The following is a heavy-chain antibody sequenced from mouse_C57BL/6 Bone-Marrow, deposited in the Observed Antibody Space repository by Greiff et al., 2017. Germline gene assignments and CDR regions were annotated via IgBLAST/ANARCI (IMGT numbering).Heavy chain of an antibody. CDR3: ARRELGFFDY. CDR1: GFTFSSYA. J-gene: IGHJ2*01. Sequence: EVMLVESGGGLVKPGGSLKLSCAASGFTFSSYAMSWVRQTPEKRLEWVATISDGGSYTYYPDNVKGRFTISRDNAKNNLYLQMSHLKSEDTAMYYCARRELGFFDYWGQGTTLTVSS. CDR2: ISDGGSYT. D-gene: IGHD4-1*01. V-gene: IGHV5-4*03.